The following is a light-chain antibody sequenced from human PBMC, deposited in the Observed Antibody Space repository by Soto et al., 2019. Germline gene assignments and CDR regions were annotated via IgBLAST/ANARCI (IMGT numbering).Light chain of an antibody. CDR2: DTS. CDR1: QSVSSS. J-gene: IGKJ4*01. Sequence: EIVVTQSPATLSVSPGERVTLSCRASQSVSSSLAWYQQRPGQAPRLLIYDTSTRAAGISARFSGSGSGTEFTLTISSLQSEDFAVYYCQQYDSYSPLTFGGGTKVEIK. CDR3: QQYDSYSPLT. V-gene: IGKV3-15*01.